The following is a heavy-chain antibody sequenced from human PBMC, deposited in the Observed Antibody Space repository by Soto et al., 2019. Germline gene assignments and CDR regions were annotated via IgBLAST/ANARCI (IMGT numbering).Heavy chain of an antibody. CDR2: IYYSGST. J-gene: IGHJ4*02. D-gene: IGHD6-19*01. V-gene: IGHV4-39*01. CDR3: ARLVLVRGHPQKGSGGIDY. CDR1: GGSISSSSYY. Sequence: SETLSLTCTVSGGSISSSSYYWGWIRQPPGKGLEWIGSIYYSGSTYYNPSLKSRVTISVDTSKNQFSLKLGSVTAADTAVYYCARLVLVRGHPQKGSGGIDYWGQGTLVTVSS.